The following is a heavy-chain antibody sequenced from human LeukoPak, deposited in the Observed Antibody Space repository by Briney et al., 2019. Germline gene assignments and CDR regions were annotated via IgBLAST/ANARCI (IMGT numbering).Heavy chain of an antibody. CDR2: INPSGGST. Sequence: GASVKVSCKASGGTFSSYAISWVRQAPGQGLEWMGIINPSGGSTSYAQKFQGRVTMTRDTSTSTVYMELSSLRSEDTAVYYCARGNGGYSYGFYYYYYGMDVWGQGTTVTVSS. CDR3: ARGNGGYSYGFYYYYYGMDV. CDR1: GGTFSSYA. J-gene: IGHJ6*02. V-gene: IGHV1-46*01. D-gene: IGHD5-18*01.